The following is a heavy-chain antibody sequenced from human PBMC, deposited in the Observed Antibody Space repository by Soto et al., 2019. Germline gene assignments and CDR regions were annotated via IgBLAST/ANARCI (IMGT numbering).Heavy chain of an antibody. D-gene: IGHD3-16*01. Sequence: QVQLQESGPGLVEPSGTLSLTCTVSGGSIRSYYWSWIRQPPGKGLEWIGSIYYSARTNYNPALKSRVTISVDTSKNQFSLKMSSVTAADTAVYYCAVVGAQTGWFDPWGQGTLVTVSS. CDR2: IYYSART. CDR1: GGSIRSYY. J-gene: IGHJ5*02. CDR3: AVVGAQTGWFDP. V-gene: IGHV4-59*01.